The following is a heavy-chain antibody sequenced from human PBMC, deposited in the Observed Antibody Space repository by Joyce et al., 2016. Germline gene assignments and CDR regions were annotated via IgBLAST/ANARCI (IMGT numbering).Heavy chain of an antibody. CDR1: GFTVSSNH. CDR3: ARVDEIGGSFDP. J-gene: IGHJ5*02. CDR2: IYSDGNT. D-gene: IGHD3-16*01. Sequence: DVQLVESGGGLIQPGGSLRLACAASGFTVSSNHMTWVRQAPGWGLGCVSVIYSDGNTYYADSVKGRFTMSRDNSKNTLYLQMNSLRVEDTAVYYCARVDEIGGSFDPWGQGTLVTVSS. V-gene: IGHV3-53*01.